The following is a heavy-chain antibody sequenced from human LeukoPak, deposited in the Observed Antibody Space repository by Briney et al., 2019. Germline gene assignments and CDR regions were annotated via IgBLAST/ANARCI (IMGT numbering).Heavy chain of an antibody. Sequence: GGSLRLSCAASGFTFSSYAMSWVRQAPGKGLEWVSAISGSGGSTYYADSVKGRFTISRDNSKNTLYLQMNSLRAEDTAVYYCAKVLHIVVVPAASQSDPWGQGTLVTVSS. D-gene: IGHD2-2*01. J-gene: IGHJ5*02. CDR1: GFTFSSYA. V-gene: IGHV3-23*01. CDR2: ISGSGGST. CDR3: AKVLHIVVVPAASQSDP.